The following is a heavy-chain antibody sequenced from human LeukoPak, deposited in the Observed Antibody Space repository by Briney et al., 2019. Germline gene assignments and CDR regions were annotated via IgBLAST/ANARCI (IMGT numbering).Heavy chain of an antibody. CDR1: GYTFTTYG. CDR2: IIPIFGTA. J-gene: IGHJ4*02. D-gene: IGHD4-17*01. CDR3: ARSYGDPTPFDY. V-gene: IGHV1-69*13. Sequence: GASVKVSCKASGYTFTTYGITWVRQAPGQGLEWMGGIIPIFGTANYAQKFQGRVTITADESTSTAYMELSSLRSEDTAVYYCARSYGDPTPFDYWGQGTLVTVSS.